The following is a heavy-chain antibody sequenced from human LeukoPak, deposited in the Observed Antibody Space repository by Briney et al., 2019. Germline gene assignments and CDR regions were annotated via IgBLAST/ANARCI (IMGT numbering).Heavy chain of an antibody. D-gene: IGHD3-10*01. V-gene: IGHV3-13*01. CDR1: GFTFSRYD. CDR3: VRGGETGFDY. J-gene: IGHJ4*02. CDR2: IASAGDT. Sequence: GGSLRLSCAASGFTFSRYDMHWVRQAPGKGLEWVSGIASAGDTFYLASVKGRFTISRENAKNSLYLQMNSLRAGDTAVYYCVRGGETGFDYWGQGTLVTVSS.